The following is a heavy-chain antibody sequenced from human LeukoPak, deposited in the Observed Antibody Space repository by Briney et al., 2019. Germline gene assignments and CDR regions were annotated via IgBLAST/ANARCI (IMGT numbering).Heavy chain of an antibody. J-gene: IGHJ4*02. CDR3: AKLLRGVVVPYYDC. CDR1: GFTFITPA. Sequence: GGSLRLSCAASGFTFITPAMSWVRQAPGKGLEWVSAISGSGDRTYYADSVKGRFTVSRDTSKNTLFLQLNSLRAEDTAVYYCAKLLRGVVVPYYDCWGQGTLVTVSS. D-gene: IGHD3-10*01. CDR2: ISGSGDRT. V-gene: IGHV3-23*01.